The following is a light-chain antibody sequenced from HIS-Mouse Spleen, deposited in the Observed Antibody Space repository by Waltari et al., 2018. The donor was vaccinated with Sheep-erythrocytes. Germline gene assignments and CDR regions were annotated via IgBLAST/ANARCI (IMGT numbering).Light chain of an antibody. J-gene: IGLJ2*01. CDR2: DV. Sequence: QSALTQPASVSGSPGQSITLSRTGTSSAVGGYNYVSWYQQHPGKAPKLMIYDVSNRSSGSKSGNTASLTISGLQAEDEADYYCSSYTSSSTLVVFGGGTKLTVL. CDR1: SSAVGGYNY. CDR3: SSYTSSSTLVV. V-gene: IGLV2-14*03.